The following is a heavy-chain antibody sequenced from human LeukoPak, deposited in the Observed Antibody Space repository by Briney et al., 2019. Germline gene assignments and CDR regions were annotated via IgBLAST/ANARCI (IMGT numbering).Heavy chain of an antibody. D-gene: IGHD1-26*01. CDR2: IYYSGST. V-gene: IGHV4-59*11. J-gene: IGHJ4*02. CDR3: ARTPPGWEYYFDY. Sequence: SETLSLTCAVSGASISSPNWWNWVRQSPGKGLEWIGYIYYSGSTNYNPSLKSRVTISVDTSKNQFSLKLSSVTAADTAVYYCARTPPGWEYYFDYWGQGTLVTVSS. CDR1: GASISSPNW.